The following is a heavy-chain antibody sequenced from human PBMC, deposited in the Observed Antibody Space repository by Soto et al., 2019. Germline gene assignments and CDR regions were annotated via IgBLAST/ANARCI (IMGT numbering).Heavy chain of an antibody. D-gene: IGHD6-6*01. J-gene: IGHJ4*02. CDR1: GGSISSYY. CDR3: ARVGNIAARPFDY. V-gene: IGHV4-59*01. CDR2: IYYSGST. Sequence: PSETLSLTCTVSGGSISSYYWSLIRQPPGKGLEWIGYIYYSGSTNYNPSLKSRVTISVDTSKNQFSLKLSSVTAADTAVYYCARVGNIAARPFDYWGQGTLVTVS.